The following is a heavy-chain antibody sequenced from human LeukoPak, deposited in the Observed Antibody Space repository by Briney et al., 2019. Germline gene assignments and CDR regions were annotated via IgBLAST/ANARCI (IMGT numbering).Heavy chain of an antibody. J-gene: IGHJ3*02. CDR1: GGSFTNYC. CDR2: INHSGSS. Sequence: PSETLSLTCAVYGGSFTNYCWSWIRQPPGKGLEWIGEINHSGSSKYNPSLKSRVTISIDTSKNQLSLKLSSVTAADTAVYSCVRHVARAFDIWGQGTKVTVSS. CDR3: VRHVARAFDI. D-gene: IGHD2-15*01. V-gene: IGHV4-34*01.